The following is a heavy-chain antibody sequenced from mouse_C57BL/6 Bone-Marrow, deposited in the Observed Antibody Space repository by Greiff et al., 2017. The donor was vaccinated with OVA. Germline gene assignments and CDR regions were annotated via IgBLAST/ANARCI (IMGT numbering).Heavy chain of an antibody. J-gene: IGHJ2*01. V-gene: IGHV1-39*01. D-gene: IGHD3-2*02. CDR3: ARRDSSSYYYFDY. Sequence: VQLKESGPELVKPGASVKISCKASGYSFTDYYMNWVKQSNGKSLEWIGEINPNYGTTSYNQKFKGKATLTVDKSSSTAYMQLSSLTSEDSAVYYCARRDSSSYYYFDYWGQGTTLTVSS. CDR2: INPNYGTT. CDR1: GYSFTDYY.